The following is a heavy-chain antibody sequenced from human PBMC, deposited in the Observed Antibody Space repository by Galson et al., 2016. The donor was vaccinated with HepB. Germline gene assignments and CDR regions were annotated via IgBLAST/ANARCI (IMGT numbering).Heavy chain of an antibody. V-gene: IGHV3-74*01. J-gene: IGHJ4*02. CDR2: VNTDGRGA. Sequence: SLRLSCAASGFTFSTYWMHWVRQAPGKGLVWLSRVNTDGRGADYADSVKGRFTISRDNSKNTLYLEMNSLRAEDTAVYYCARDNWDDAGCSVDHWGQGTLVTVSS. CDR1: GFTFSTYW. D-gene: IGHD1-20*01. CDR3: ARDNWDDAGCSVDH.